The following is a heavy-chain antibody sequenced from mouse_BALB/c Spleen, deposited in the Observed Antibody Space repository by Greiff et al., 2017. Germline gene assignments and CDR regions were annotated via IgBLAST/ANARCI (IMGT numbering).Heavy chain of an antibody. J-gene: IGHJ2*01. CDR1: GFTFSSYG. CDR2: ISSGGSYT. Sequence: EVKLMESGGDLVKPGGSLKLSCAASGFTFSSYGMSWVRQTPDKRLEWVATISSGGSYTYYPDSVKGRFTISRDNAKNTLYLQMSSLNSEDTAMYYCARGGYYFDYWGQGTTLTVSS. CDR3: ARGGYYFDY. V-gene: IGHV5-6*01.